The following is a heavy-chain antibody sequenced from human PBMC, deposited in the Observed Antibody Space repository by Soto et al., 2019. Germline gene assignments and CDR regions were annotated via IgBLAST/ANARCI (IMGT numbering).Heavy chain of an antibody. CDR1: GGTSSSYT. Sequence: GASVKVSCKASGGTSSSYTISWVRQAPGQGLEWMGRIIPILGIANYAQKFQGRVTITADKSTSTAYMELSSLRSEDTAVYYCARERLGDHFYDYWGQGTLVTVSP. D-gene: IGHD2-21*02. CDR3: ARERLGDHFYDY. J-gene: IGHJ4*02. CDR2: IIPILGIA. V-gene: IGHV1-69*04.